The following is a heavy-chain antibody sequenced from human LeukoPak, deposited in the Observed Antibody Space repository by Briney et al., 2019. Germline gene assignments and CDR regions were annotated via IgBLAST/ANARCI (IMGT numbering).Heavy chain of an antibody. J-gene: IGHJ4*02. D-gene: IGHD1-26*01. CDR3: ARHSGSYSY. CDR1: GFTFSSYS. V-gene: IGHV3-48*01. CDR2: ISSSSSTI. Sequence: GGSLRLSCAASGFTFSSYSMNWVRQAPGKGLEWVSYISSSSSTIYYADSVKGRFTISRDNAKNSLYLQMNSLRAEDTAVYYCARHSGSYSYWGQGTLVTVSS.